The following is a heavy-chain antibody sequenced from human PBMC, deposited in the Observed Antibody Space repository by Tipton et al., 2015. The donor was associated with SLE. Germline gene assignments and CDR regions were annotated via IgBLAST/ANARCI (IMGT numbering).Heavy chain of an antibody. Sequence: LRLSCTVSGGSISSSSYYWDWIRQPPGTGLEWIGSMYYSGSTYYNPSLKSRGTISLDTSKNQFSLKLSSMTAADTAVYYCARHERWPHFDYWGQGTLVTVSS. CDR1: GGSISSSSYY. D-gene: IGHD6-19*01. CDR2: MYYSGST. J-gene: IGHJ4*02. CDR3: ARHERWPHFDY. V-gene: IGHV4-39*07.